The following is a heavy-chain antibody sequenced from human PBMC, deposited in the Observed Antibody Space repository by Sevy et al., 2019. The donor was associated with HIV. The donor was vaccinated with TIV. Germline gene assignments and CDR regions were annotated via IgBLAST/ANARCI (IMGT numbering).Heavy chain of an antibody. D-gene: IGHD3-22*01. CDR1: GVSVSSDTYY. CDR2: VYHTGSS. J-gene: IGHJ4*02. Sequence: SETLSLTCDVSGVSVSSDTYYWSWIRQPPGKGLEWIGYVYHTGSSNYSPSFKSRVTISVDTSKNQFSLRLFSVAAADTAVYYCAREPYFFDKSGYYWDYWGQGALVTVSS. CDR3: AREPYFFDKSGYYWDY. V-gene: IGHV4-61*01.